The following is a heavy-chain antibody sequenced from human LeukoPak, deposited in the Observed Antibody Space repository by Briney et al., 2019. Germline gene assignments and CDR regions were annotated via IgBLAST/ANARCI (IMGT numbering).Heavy chain of an antibody. CDR1: GYTFTGYY. J-gene: IGHJ4*02. CDR2: INPNSGGT. CDR3: ARGDIAAAGQRYYYFDY. V-gene: IGHV1-2*06. Sequence: ASVKVSCKASGYTFTGYYMHWVRQAPGQGLEWMGRINPNSGGTNYAQKFQGRVTMTRDTSISTAYMELSRLRSDDTAVYYCARGDIAAAGQRYYYFDYWGQGTLVTVSS. D-gene: IGHD6-13*01.